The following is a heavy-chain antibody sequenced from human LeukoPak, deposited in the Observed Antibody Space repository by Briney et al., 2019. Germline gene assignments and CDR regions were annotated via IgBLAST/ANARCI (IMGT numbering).Heavy chain of an antibody. J-gene: IGHJ4*02. D-gene: IGHD3-9*01. CDR2: IGGSGGST. CDR1: GFTFSSYA. V-gene: IGHV3-23*01. Sequence: GGSLRLSCTASGFTFSSYAMSWVRQAPGKGLEWVSAIGGSGGSTYYADSVKGRFTISRDNSKNTLYLQMNNLRAEDTAVYYCAKLYYDILTGYSPFDYWGQGTLVTVSS. CDR3: AKLYYDILTGYSPFDY.